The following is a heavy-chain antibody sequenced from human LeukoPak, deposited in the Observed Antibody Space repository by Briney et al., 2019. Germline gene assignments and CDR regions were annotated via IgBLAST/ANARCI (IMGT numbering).Heavy chain of an antibody. CDR2: FSYSGST. D-gene: IGHD1-26*01. CDR3: ARMYSGTSYYFDY. Sequence: SETLSLTCSVSGVSISTYYWIWIRQPPAKGLEWMGFFSYSGSTKYNPSLKSRVTMSVDSSKNQFSLELNSVTAADTAVYYCARMYSGTSYYFDYWGQGTLVTVSS. CDR1: GVSISTYY. V-gene: IGHV4-59*01. J-gene: IGHJ4*02.